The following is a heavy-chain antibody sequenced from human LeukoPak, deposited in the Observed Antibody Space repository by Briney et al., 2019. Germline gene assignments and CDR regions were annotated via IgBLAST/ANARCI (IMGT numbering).Heavy chain of an antibody. J-gene: IGHJ5*02. V-gene: IGHV1-18*01. CDR2: ISAYNGNT. Sequence: ASVKVSCMASGYTFTSYGISWVRQAPGQGVEWMGWISAYNGNTNYAQKLKGRVTMTTDTSTSTAYMELRSLRSDDTAVYYCARDLVYYDSSGYYYDGEPWFDPWGQGTLVTVSS. CDR1: GYTFTSYG. CDR3: ARDLVYYDSSGYYYDGEPWFDP. D-gene: IGHD3-22*01.